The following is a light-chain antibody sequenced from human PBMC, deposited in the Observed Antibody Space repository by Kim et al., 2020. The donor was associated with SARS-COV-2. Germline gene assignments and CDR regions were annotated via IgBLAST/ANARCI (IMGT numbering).Light chain of an antibody. Sequence: SYELTQPPSVSVSPGQTASITFSGDTLGDKYPSWYQQKPGQSLVLVIYQHNTRPSWIPERFSGSNPGHTATLTISGTQALAEADYYCQPCHMSTVAFGG. CDR1: TLGDKY. CDR3: QPCHMSTVA. J-gene: IGLJ2*01. V-gene: IGLV3-1*01. CDR2: QHN.